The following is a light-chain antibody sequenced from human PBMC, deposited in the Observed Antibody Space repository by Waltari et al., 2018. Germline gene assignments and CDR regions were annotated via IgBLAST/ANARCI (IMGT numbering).Light chain of an antibody. Sequence: DIVMTQSPDSLAVSLGERATINCKSSHNILDSSNNKHHLAWYRQRPGQPPQVVIYWAFSRESGVPDRFTGSESGTDFTLTISSLQADDVAVYYCQQYYTTPFTFGQGTKLEIK. CDR3: QQYYTTPFT. J-gene: IGKJ2*01. CDR2: WAF. CDR1: HNILDSSNNKHH. V-gene: IGKV4-1*01.